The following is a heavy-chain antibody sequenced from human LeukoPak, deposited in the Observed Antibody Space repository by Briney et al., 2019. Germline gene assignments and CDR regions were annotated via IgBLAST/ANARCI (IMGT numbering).Heavy chain of an antibody. CDR3: ARVDMLTGYYFFDY. Sequence: ASVKVSCKASGYTFTSNGISWVRQAPGQGLEWMGWISGYNGNTNYAQKLQGRVTMTTDTPSSTAYMEVRSLRSDDTAVYYCARVDMLTGYYFFDYWGQGTLVTVSS. D-gene: IGHD3-9*01. CDR1: GYTFTSNG. V-gene: IGHV1-18*01. J-gene: IGHJ4*02. CDR2: ISGYNGNT.